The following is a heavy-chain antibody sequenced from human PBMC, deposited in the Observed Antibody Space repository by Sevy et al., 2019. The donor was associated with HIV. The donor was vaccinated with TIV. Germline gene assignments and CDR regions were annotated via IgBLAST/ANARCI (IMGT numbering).Heavy chain of an antibody. Sequence: GGSLRLSCAASGFTFDDYAMHWVRQVPGKGLEWVSGINWNSGTIGYANSVKGRFTISRDNARNSLYLQMNSLKTEDTALYYCAKDGHYYGSGLDYWGHGTLVTVSS. J-gene: IGHJ4*01. CDR3: AKDGHYYGSGLDY. V-gene: IGHV3-9*01. D-gene: IGHD3-10*01. CDR2: INWNSGTI. CDR1: GFTFDDYA.